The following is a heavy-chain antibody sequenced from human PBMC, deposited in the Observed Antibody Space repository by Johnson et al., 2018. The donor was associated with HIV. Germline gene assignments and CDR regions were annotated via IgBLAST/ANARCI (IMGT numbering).Heavy chain of an antibody. Sequence: VQLVESGGDLVQPGRSLRVSCAASGLTFDDYAMHWVRQVPGKGLEWVSGIRWNSGSIGYADSVTGRFTISRDNSKNTLYLQMNSLKSEDTAVYYCTPVIGSGYLWGSYAFDIWGQGTMVTVSS. D-gene: IGHD3-3*01. CDR3: TPVIGSGYLWGSYAFDI. CDR2: IRWNSGSI. V-gene: IGHV3-9*01. J-gene: IGHJ3*02. CDR1: GLTFDDYA.